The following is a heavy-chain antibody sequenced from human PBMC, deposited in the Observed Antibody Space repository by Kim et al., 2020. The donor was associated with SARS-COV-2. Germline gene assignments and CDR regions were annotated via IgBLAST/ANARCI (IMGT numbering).Heavy chain of an antibody. Sequence: GGSLRLSCAASGFTVSSNYMSWVRQAPGKGLEWVSVIYSGGSTYYADSVKGRFTISRHNSKNTLYLQMNSLRAEDTAVYYCAATDDILTGYYYYWGQGTLVTVSS. CDR1: GFTVSSNY. CDR3: AATDDILTGYYYY. V-gene: IGHV3-53*04. D-gene: IGHD3-9*01. J-gene: IGHJ4*02. CDR2: IYSGGST.